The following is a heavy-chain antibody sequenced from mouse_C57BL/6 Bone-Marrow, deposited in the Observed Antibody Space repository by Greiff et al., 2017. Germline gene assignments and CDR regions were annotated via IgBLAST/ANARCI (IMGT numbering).Heavy chain of an antibody. CDR1: GYTFTNYW. J-gene: IGHJ2*01. CDR3: ARGLPREYYFDY. V-gene: IGHV1-63*01. CDR2: IYPGGGYT. Sequence: VKLMESGAELVRPGTSVKMSCKASGYTFTNYWIGWAKQRPGHGLEWIGDIYPGGGYTNYNEKFKGKATLTADKSSSTAYMQFSSLTSEDSAIYYCARGLPREYYFDYWGQGTTLTVSS. D-gene: IGHD2-10*01.